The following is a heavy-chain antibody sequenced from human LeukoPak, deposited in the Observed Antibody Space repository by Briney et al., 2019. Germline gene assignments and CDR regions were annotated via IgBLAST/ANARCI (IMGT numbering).Heavy chain of an antibody. D-gene: IGHD4-17*01. J-gene: IGHJ4*02. Sequence: GSLRLSCAPSGFTPDVYNMTWVRQAPEKGLEWGSGINRNGGRPGYADSVKGRFTISRDNAKTSLYLQMNRLRAEGTALYYCARHYDYGDYPGCWGQGTLVTVSP. V-gene: IGHV3-20*04. CDR3: ARHYDYGDYPGC. CDR2: INRNGGRP. CDR1: GFTPDVYN.